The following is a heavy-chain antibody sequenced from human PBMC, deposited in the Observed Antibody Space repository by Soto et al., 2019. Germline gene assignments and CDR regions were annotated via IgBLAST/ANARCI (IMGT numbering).Heavy chain of an antibody. D-gene: IGHD4-17*01. V-gene: IGHV4-39*01. CDR3: ARRRLAGRPHSFDF. Sequence: SETLSLTCTVSGGSVSNTYYYWGWIRQPPGMGLEWIGSISYSGSTYYSPSLRSRVTMSVDTSKNQFSLKLTSVTAGDTAVYYCARRRLAGRPHSFDFWGQGTLVTVSS. CDR2: ISYSGST. J-gene: IGHJ4*02. CDR1: GGSVSNTYYY.